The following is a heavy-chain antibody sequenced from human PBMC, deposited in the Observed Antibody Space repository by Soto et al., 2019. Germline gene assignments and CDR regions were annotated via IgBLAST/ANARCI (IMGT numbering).Heavy chain of an antibody. D-gene: IGHD3-3*01. CDR3: ARASLRFLEWLNYYGMDV. V-gene: IGHV1-69*13. Sequence: GASVKVSCKASGYTFTSYDINWVRQAPGQGLEWMGGIIPIFGTANYAQKFQGRVTITADESTSTAYMELSSLRSEDTAVYYCARASLRFLEWLNYYGMDVWGQGTTVTVSS. CDR2: IIPIFGTA. CDR1: GYTFTSYD. J-gene: IGHJ6*02.